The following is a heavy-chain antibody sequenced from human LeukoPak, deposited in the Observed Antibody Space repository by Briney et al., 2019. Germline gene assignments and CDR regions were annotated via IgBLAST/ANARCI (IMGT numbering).Heavy chain of an antibody. J-gene: IGHJ4*02. D-gene: IGHD3-22*01. CDR3: ARDGYYDSRGYARYLDY. CDR2: INSDGSST. Sequence: PGGSLRLSYAASGFTFSGYLMHWVRQAPGKGLVLVSRINSDGSSTIYADSVKGRFTISRDNAKNTLYLQMNSLRAEDTAVYYCARDGYYDSRGYARYLDYWGQGTLVTVSS. CDR1: GFTFSGYL. V-gene: IGHV3-74*01.